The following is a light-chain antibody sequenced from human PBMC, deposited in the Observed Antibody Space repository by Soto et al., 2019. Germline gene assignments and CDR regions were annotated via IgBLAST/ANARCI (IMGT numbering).Light chain of an antibody. CDR3: QQYFDPPRT. V-gene: IGKV3-20*01. Sequence: EIVLTQSPGTLSLSPGERATLSCRASQSVSSTYLAWYQQKPGQAPGLLIYGASSRATGIPDRFSGSGSGTDFTLTINRLEPEDFAVYYCQQYFDPPRTFGQGTKVEIK. J-gene: IGKJ1*01. CDR1: QSVSSTY. CDR2: GAS.